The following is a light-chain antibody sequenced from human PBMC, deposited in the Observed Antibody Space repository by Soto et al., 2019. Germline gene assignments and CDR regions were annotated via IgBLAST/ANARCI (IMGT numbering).Light chain of an antibody. V-gene: IGKV1-5*01. J-gene: IGKJ2*04. CDR1: QSINNS. Sequence: DIQMTQSPSTLTASVGDRVTINCRASQSINNSLAWYQQKSGSAPKLLISDASNLASGVPSRFSGSGSGTDFTLTFTSLEPDDVATYYCQHCSVILCIFAQGTKLEIK. CDR2: DAS. CDR3: QHCSVILCI.